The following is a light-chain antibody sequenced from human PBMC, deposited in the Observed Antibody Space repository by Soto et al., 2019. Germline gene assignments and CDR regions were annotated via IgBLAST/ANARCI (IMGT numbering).Light chain of an antibody. Sequence: QSVLTQPPSVSGAPGQRVTISCTGTSSNIGAGYDVHWYQQLPGTAPRLLIYANNNRPSGVPDRFSASKSGTSASLAITGLQAEDDADYFCQSFDNSHAVFGGGTKLTVL. CDR2: ANN. CDR3: QSFDNSHAV. J-gene: IGLJ2*01. V-gene: IGLV1-40*01. CDR1: SSNIGAGYD.